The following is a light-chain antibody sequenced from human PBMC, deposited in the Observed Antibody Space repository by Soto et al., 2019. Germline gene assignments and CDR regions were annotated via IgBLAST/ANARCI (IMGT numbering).Light chain of an antibody. CDR2: KAS. J-gene: IGKJ1*01. CDR3: QHYNSYSEA. CDR1: QTISSW. Sequence: IKMTPSPSTLSASVWHRVTITCRASQTISSWLAWYQQKPGKAPKLLIYKASTLKSGVPSRFSGSGSGTEFTLTISSLQPDDFATYYCQHYNSYSEAFGQGTKVDIK. V-gene: IGKV1-5*03.